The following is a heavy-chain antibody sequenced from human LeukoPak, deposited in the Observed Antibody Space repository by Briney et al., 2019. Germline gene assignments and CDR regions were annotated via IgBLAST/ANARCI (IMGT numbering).Heavy chain of an antibody. D-gene: IGHD3-22*01. J-gene: IGHJ4*02. V-gene: IGHV1-2*02. Sequence: ASLKVSCKASGYTFTGYYMHWVRQAPGQGLEWMGWINPNSGGTNYAQKFQGRVTMTRDTSISTAYMELSRLRSDDTAVYYCARDYYDSSGYYYGYFDDWGKGTLVTVSS. CDR3: ARDYYDSSGYYYGYFDD. CDR1: GYTFTGYY. CDR2: INPNSGGT.